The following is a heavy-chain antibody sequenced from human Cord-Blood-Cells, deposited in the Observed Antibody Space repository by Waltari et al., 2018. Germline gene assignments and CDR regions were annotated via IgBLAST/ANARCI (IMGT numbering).Heavy chain of an antibody. CDR3: ARVGGGYCSGGSCYYFDY. D-gene: IGHD2-15*01. CDR1: GGSISSGGYY. Sequence: QVQLQESGPGLVKPSQTLSLTCTVSGGSISSGGYYWSWIRQHPGKGLEWIGYIYYSGGTYNNPAVTSRVNISVDTSKNPFSLKLRSVTAADTAVYDCARVGGGYCSGGSCYYFDYWGQGTLVTVSS. J-gene: IGHJ4*02. CDR2: IYYSGGT. V-gene: IGHV4-31*03.